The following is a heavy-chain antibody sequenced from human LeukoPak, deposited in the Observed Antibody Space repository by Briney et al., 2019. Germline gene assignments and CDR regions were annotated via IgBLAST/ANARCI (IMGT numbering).Heavy chain of an antibody. CDR3: ARVPPLVGWEDY. Sequence: SETLSLTCTVSGYSISSGYYWGWIRQPPGKGLEWIGSIYHSGTTYYNPSLKSRVTISVDTSKNQFSLKLSSVTAADTAVYYCARVPPLVGWEDYWGQGTLVTVSS. CDR1: GYSISSGYY. CDR2: IYHSGTT. D-gene: IGHD6-19*01. V-gene: IGHV4-38-2*02. J-gene: IGHJ4*02.